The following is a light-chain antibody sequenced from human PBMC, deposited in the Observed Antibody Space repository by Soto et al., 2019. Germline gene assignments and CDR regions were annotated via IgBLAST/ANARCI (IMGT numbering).Light chain of an antibody. Sequence: EIVLTQSPGTLSLSPGERATLSCRASQSVSSSFLAWYQQKPGQAPRLLIYGASSRATGIPDRFSGGGSGTDFTLTISRLEPEDFAVYYCQQYDSSPYTFGQGTKLDIK. CDR2: GAS. CDR1: QSVSSSF. CDR3: QQYDSSPYT. V-gene: IGKV3-20*01. J-gene: IGKJ2*01.